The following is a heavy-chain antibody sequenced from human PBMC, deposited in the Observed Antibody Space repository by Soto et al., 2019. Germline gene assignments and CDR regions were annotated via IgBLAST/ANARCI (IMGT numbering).Heavy chain of an antibody. V-gene: IGHV3-48*01. CDR1: GFTFSSYS. Sequence: GTLRLSCAASGFTFSSYSMNWVRQAPGKGLEWVSYISSSSSTIYYADSVKGRFTISRDNAKNSLYLQMDSLRAEDTAVYYCAREADYVNWFDPWGQGTLVTVSS. D-gene: IGHD4-17*01. CDR3: AREADYVNWFDP. CDR2: ISSSSSTI. J-gene: IGHJ5*02.